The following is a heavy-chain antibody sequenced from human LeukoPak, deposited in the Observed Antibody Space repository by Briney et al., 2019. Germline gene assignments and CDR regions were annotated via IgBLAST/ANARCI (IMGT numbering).Heavy chain of an antibody. CDR2: IYSGGST. Sequence: GGSLRLSCAASGFTVSSNYMSWVRQAPGKGLEWVSVIYSGGSTYYADSVKGLFTISRDNSKNTLYLQMNSLRAEDTAVYYCAREWYYYGSGTFHMDVWGKGTTVTVSS. D-gene: IGHD3-10*01. CDR3: AREWYYYGSGTFHMDV. J-gene: IGHJ6*03. CDR1: GFTVSSNY. V-gene: IGHV3-66*02.